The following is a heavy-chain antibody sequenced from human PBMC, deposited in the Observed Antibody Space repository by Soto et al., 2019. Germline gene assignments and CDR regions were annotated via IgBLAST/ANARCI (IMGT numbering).Heavy chain of an antibody. CDR1: GFTFSSYS. V-gene: IGHV3-21*01. J-gene: IGHJ4*02. CDR2: ISSSSSYI. Sequence: LRLSCAASGFTFSSYSMNWVRQAPGKGLEWVSSISSSSSYIYYADSVKGRFTISRDNAKNSLYLQMNSLRAEDTAVYYCARGSYYYDSSGYYCDYWGQGTLVTVSS. CDR3: ARGSYYYDSSGYYCDY. D-gene: IGHD3-22*01.